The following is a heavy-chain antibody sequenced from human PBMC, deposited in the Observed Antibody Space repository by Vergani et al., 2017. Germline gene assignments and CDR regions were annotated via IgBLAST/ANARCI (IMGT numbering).Heavy chain of an antibody. CDR1: GFTLGDYA. D-gene: IGHD2-8*01. CDR2: IWGKPYGGTT. Sequence: EVHLVESGGGLVQPGRSLRLSCSGSGFTLGDYAMTWVRQAPGKGLEWVAFIWGKPYGGTTEHAASVKGRFTISRDNSKNTLYLQMNNLRAADTAVYYCARSGYCAHGVCYMTYYYYMDVWGKGTAVTVSS. J-gene: IGHJ6*03. CDR3: ARSGYCAHGVCYMTYYYYMDV. V-gene: IGHV3-49*04.